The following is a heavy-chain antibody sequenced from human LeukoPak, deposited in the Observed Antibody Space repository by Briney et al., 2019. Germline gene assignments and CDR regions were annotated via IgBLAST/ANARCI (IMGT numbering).Heavy chain of an antibody. Sequence: GSLRLSCAASGFTFSNAWMSWVRQAPGRGLEWVGRIKSKTDGGTTDYAAPVKGRFTISRDDSKNTLYLQMNSLKTEDTAVYYCTTDFRTRAYDFWSGYYSRAFDYWGQGTLVTVSS. CDR2: IKSKTDGGTT. CDR3: TTDFRTRAYDFWSGYYSRAFDY. CDR1: GFTFSNAW. D-gene: IGHD3-3*01. V-gene: IGHV3-15*01. J-gene: IGHJ4*02.